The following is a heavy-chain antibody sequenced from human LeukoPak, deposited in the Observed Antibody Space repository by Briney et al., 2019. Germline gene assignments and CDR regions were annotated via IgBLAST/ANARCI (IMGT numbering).Heavy chain of an antibody. CDR1: GYTFTSYG. J-gene: IGHJ3*02. CDR2: IIPIFGTA. Sequence: SVKVSCKASGYTFTSYGISWVRQAPGQGLEWMGGIIPIFGTANYAQKFQGRVTITTDESTSTAYMELSSLRSEDTAVYYCARERWLQLRAFDIWGQGTMVTVSS. CDR3: ARERWLQLRAFDI. D-gene: IGHD5-24*01. V-gene: IGHV1-69*05.